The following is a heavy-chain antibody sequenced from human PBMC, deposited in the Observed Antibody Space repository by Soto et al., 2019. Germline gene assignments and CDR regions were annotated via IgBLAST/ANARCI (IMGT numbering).Heavy chain of an antibody. CDR3: AKAEYSSLYYYYGMDV. J-gene: IGHJ6*02. CDR2: ISGSGGST. V-gene: IGHV3-23*01. Sequence: HPGGSLRLSCAASGFTFSSYAMSWVRQAPGKGLEWVSAISGSGGSTYYADSVKGRFTISRDNSKNTLYLQMNSLRAEDTAVYYCAKAEYSSLYYYYGMDVWGQGTTVTVSS. D-gene: IGHD6-6*01. CDR1: GFTFSSYA.